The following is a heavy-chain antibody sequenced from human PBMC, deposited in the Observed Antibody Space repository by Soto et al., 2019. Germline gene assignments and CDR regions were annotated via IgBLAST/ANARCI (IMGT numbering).Heavy chain of an antibody. J-gene: IGHJ6*02. CDR1: GFTFSSYS. D-gene: IGHD3-10*01. CDR2: ISSSSSYI. Sequence: ESGGGLVKPGGSLRLSCAASGFTFSSYSMNWVRQAPGKGLEWVSSISSSSSYIYYADSVKGRFTISRDNAKNSLYLQMNSLRAEDTAVYYCARDYGSGSYYNPPYYYYGMDVWGQGTTVTVSS. CDR3: ARDYGSGSYYNPPYYYYGMDV. V-gene: IGHV3-21*01.